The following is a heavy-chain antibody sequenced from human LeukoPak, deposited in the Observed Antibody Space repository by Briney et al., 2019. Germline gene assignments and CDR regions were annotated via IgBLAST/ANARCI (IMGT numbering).Heavy chain of an antibody. J-gene: IGHJ4*02. V-gene: IGHV4-59*08. Sequence: SETLSLTCTVSGDSISSYYWSWIRQPPGKGLEWIGYIYYSGSTNYNHSLKSRGTISVDTSKNQYSLKLSSVTAADTVVYYCARHPGGYHYYFDYWGQGTLVIVSS. CDR3: ARHPGGYHYYFDY. CDR2: IYYSGST. D-gene: IGHD5-12*01. CDR1: GDSISSYY.